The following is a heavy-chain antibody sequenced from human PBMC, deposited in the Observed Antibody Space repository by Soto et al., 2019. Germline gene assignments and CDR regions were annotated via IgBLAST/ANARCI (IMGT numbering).Heavy chain of an antibody. D-gene: IGHD1-26*01. J-gene: IGHJ4*02. CDR3: ARVSGSYSYFDY. CDR2: INHSGST. V-gene: IGHV4-34*01. Sequence: SETLSLTCAVYGGSFSGYYWSWIRQPPGKGLEWIGEINHSGSTNYNPSLKSRVTISVDTSKNQFSLKLSSVTAADTAVYYCARVSGSYSYFDYWGPGTLLTVSS. CDR1: GGSFSGYY.